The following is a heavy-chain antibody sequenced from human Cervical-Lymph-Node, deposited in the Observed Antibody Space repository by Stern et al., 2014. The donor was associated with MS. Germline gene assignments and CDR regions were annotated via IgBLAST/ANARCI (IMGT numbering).Heavy chain of an antibody. CDR3: AQGAGSYWYVGL. CDR1: GGSFINYA. CDR2: IIPIFGAP. J-gene: IGHJ2*01. V-gene: IGHV1-69*01. D-gene: IGHD6-19*01. Sequence: MQLVESGAEVKKPGSSVKVSCRPSGGSFINYAISWVRQAPGHGLEWLGGIIPIFGAPDYAQRFQAKHTITADESTSTAYMELGSLTSDDTDIYYCAQGAGSYWYVGLWGRGTPITVSS.